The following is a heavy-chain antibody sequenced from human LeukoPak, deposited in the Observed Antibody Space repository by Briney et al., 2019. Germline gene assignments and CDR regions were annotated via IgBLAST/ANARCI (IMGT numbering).Heavy chain of an antibody. V-gene: IGHV3-30-3*01. CDR1: GFTFSSYA. Sequence: QAGGSLRLSCAASGFTFSSYAMHWVRQAPGKGLEWVAVISYDGSNKYYADSVKGRFTISRDNSKNTLYLQMNSLRAEDTAVYYCARGAGRAYYYDSSGYYQDYWRQGTLVTVSS. J-gene: IGHJ4*02. D-gene: IGHD3-22*01. CDR2: ISYDGSNK. CDR3: ARGAGRAYYYDSSGYYQDY.